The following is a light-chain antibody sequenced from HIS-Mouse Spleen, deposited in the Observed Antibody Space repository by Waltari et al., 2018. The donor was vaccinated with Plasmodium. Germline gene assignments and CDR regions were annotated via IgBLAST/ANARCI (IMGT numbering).Light chain of an antibody. J-gene: IGKJ1*01. CDR1: QRISNY. CDR2: AAS. V-gene: IGKV1-39*01. Sequence: DIQMTQSPSSLSASVGDRVTLTCRASQRISNYLNWYQQKPGKAPKFLIYAASTLQRGGPSRFRGSGSGTEFTLTISSMQPEDFATYYCQQSYSTWTCGQGTKVEI. CDR3: QQSYSTWT.